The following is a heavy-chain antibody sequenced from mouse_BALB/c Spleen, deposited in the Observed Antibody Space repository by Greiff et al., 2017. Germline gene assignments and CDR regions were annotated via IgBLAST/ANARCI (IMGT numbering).Heavy chain of an antibody. D-gene: IGHD2-4*01. Sequence: QVQLKQPGAELVMPGASVKMSCKASGYTFTDYWMHWVKQRPGQGLEWIGAIDTSDSYTSYNQKFKGKATLTVDESSSTAYMQLSSLTSEDSAVYYCAKASTMITTGGFMDYWGQGTSVTVSS. CDR2: IDTSDSYT. V-gene: IGHV1-69*01. J-gene: IGHJ4*01. CDR1: GYTFTDYW. CDR3: AKASTMITTGGFMDY.